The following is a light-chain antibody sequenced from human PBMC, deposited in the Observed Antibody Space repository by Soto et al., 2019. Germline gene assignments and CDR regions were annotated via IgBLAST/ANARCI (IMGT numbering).Light chain of an antibody. V-gene: IGKV3-15*01. CDR2: GAS. Sequence: QSPATLSVSPGERATLSCRASQSVSSNLAWYQQKPGQAPRLLIYGASTRATGIPARFSGSGSGTEFTLTISSLQSEDFAVYYCQQYNNWPPRTFGQGTKWIS. CDR3: QQYNNWPPRT. J-gene: IGKJ1*01. CDR1: QSVSSN.